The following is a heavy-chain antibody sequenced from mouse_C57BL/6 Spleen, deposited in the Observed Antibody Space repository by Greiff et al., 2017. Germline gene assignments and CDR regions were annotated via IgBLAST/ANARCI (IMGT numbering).Heavy chain of an antibody. CDR2: IYPRDGST. Sequence: VTLMESGPELVKPGASVKLSCKASGYTFTSYDINWVKQRPGQGLEWIGWIYPRDGSTKYNEKFKGKATLTVDTSSSTAYMELHSLTSEDSAVYFCARKDYYGSGGFDYWGQGTTLTVSS. J-gene: IGHJ2*01. D-gene: IGHD1-1*01. CDR1: GYTFTSYD. CDR3: ARKDYYGSGGFDY. V-gene: IGHV1-85*01.